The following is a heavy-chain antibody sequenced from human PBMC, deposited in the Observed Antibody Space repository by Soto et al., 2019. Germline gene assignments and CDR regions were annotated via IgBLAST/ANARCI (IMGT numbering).Heavy chain of an antibody. CDR3: ARERTMADYYGMDV. CDR2: ISYDGSNK. D-gene: IGHD3-10*01. Sequence: GGSLRLSCAASGFTFSSYAMHWVRQAPGKGLEWVAVISYDGSNKYYADSVKGRFTISRDNSKNTLYLQMNSLRAEDTAVYYCARERTMADYYGMDVWGQGTTVTVSS. J-gene: IGHJ6*02. V-gene: IGHV3-30-3*01. CDR1: GFTFSSYA.